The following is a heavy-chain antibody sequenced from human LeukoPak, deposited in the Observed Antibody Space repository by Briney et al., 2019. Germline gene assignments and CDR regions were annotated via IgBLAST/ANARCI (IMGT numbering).Heavy chain of an antibody. Sequence: PGGSLRLSCAASGFTFSSYEMNWVRQAPGKGLEWVSYISSSGSTIYYADSVKGRFTISRDNSKNSLYLQMNSLRTEDTALYYCAKTMVRGVIIAGIAYWGQGTLVTVSS. CDR2: ISSSGSTI. CDR3: AKTMVRGVIIAGIAY. J-gene: IGHJ4*02. CDR1: GFTFSSYE. V-gene: IGHV3-48*03. D-gene: IGHD3-10*01.